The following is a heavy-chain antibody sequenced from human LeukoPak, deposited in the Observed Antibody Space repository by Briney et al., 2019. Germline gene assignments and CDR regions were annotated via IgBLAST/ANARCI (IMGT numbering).Heavy chain of an antibody. V-gene: IGHV3-30*02. CDR1: GFTFSSYG. Sequence: PGGSLTLSCAASGFTFSSYGMLGVRQAPGKGLEGVAFIRYYGSNKYYADSVKGRFTISRDNAKNSLYLQMDSLRVEATAVYYCAWGSSEVRGAMHVWGLGTTVTISS. CDR2: IRYYGSNK. D-gene: IGHD3-10*01. CDR3: AWGSSEVRGAMHV. J-gene: IGHJ6*04.